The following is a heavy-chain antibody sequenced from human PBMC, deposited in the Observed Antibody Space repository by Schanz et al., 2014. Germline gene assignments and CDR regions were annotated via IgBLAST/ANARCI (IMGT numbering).Heavy chain of an antibody. J-gene: IGHJ5*02. D-gene: IGHD3-10*01. Sequence: EEQLVESGGGLVQPGRSLRLSCAASGFMFEDYDMHWVRQAPGKGLEWVSGISWNGGTKDYADSVKGRFTISRDNAKNSLYLQMNGLRPEDTAVYYCARTLVNGSRKWFVPWGPGTQVTVSS. CDR2: ISWNGGTK. CDR1: GFMFEDYD. V-gene: IGHV3-9*01. CDR3: ARTLVNGSRKWFVP.